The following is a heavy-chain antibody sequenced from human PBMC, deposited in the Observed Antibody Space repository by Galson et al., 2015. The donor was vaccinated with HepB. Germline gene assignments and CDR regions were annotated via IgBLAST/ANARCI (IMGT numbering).Heavy chain of an antibody. CDR3: ARDWVPRLVIQADP. J-gene: IGHJ5*02. CDR1: GGTFSSYT. D-gene: IGHD3-9*01. V-gene: IGHV1-69*04. CDR2: IIPILGIA. Sequence: SVKVSCKASGGTFSSYTISWVRQAPGQGLEWMGRIIPILGIANYAQKFQGRVTITADKSTSTAYMELSSLRSEDTAVYYCARDWVPRLVIQADPWGQGTLVTVSS.